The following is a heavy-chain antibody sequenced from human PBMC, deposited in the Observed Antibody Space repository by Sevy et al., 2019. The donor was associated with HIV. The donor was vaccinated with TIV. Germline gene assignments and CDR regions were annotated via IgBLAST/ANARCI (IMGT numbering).Heavy chain of an antibody. D-gene: IGHD6-19*01. Sequence: GGSLRLSCAASGFTFSTYWMSWVRQAPGKGLEWVANIKQDGSDKNYMDSVKGRFTISRDNAKNSLYLQMSSLRAEDTAVYYCATLSSPMPNSGWYDFFDHWGQGTLVTLSS. CDR2: IKQDGSDK. CDR3: ATLSSPMPNSGWYDFFDH. V-gene: IGHV3-7*01. CDR1: GFTFSTYW. J-gene: IGHJ4*02.